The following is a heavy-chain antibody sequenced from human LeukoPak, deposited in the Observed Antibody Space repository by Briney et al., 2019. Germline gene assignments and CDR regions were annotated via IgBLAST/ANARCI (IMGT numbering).Heavy chain of an antibody. CDR1: GGSISSYY. D-gene: IGHD5-24*01. J-gene: IGHJ3*02. Sequence: SETLSLACTVSGGSISSYYWNWIRQPPGKGLEWIGYIYYSGSTNYNPSLKSRVTISVDTSKNQFSLKLSSVTAADTAVYYCAGRLWRRDGYNLSAFDIWGQGTMVTVSS. CDR3: AGRLWRRDGYNLSAFDI. CDR2: IYYSGST. V-gene: IGHV4-59*01.